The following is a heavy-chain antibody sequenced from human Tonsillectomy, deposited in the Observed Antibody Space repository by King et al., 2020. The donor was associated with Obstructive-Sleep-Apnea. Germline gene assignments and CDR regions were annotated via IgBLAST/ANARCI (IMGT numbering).Heavy chain of an antibody. D-gene: IGHD5-24*01. CDR1: GGSISSSSYY. CDR3: ARRSLRGYGMDV. CDR2: IYYSGST. J-gene: IGHJ6*02. V-gene: IGHV4-39*01. Sequence: LQLQESGPGLVKPSETLSLTCTVSGGSISSSSYYWGWIRQPPGKGLEWIGRIYYSGSTYYNPSLKSRVTISVDTSKNQFSLKLSSVTAADTAVYYCARRSLRGYGMDVWGQGTTVTVSS.